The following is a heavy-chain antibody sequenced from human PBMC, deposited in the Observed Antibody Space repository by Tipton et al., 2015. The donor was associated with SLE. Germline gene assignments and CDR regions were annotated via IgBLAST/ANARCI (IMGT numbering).Heavy chain of an antibody. D-gene: IGHD2-8*01. V-gene: IGHV4-39*07. CDR3: ARGQWNAFDI. J-gene: IGHJ3*02. CDR1: GFSISSSSYT. CDR2: IHYSGTT. Sequence: TLSLTCTVSGFSISSSSYTWGWIRQPPGKGLEWIGTIHYSGTTYYNPSLRSRVTISVDTSKNQFSLKLSSVTAADTAVYYCARGQWNAFDIWGQGTMVTVSS.